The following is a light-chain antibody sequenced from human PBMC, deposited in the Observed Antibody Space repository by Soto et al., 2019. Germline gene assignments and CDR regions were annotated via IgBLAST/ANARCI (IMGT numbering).Light chain of an antibody. Sequence: DVQMTQSPSTLPASVGDRVTITCRASQSIHNYFAWNQLRPGKAPRLLIYYASTLDRGVPSRFSGSGAGTEFTLIISSVQPDDFASYYCQQYASFSPAFGQGTKVGI. CDR1: QSIHNY. V-gene: IGKV1-5*01. CDR2: YAS. CDR3: QQYASFSPA. J-gene: IGKJ1*01.